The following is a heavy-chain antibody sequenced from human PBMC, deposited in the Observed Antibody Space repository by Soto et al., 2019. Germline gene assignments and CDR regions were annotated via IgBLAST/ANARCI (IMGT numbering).Heavy chain of an antibody. D-gene: IGHD3-16*02. CDR3: ASTTFGGVITQETFDY. V-gene: IGHV4-59*01. CDR2: IYYSGST. Sequence: SETLSLTCTVSGGSISSYYWSWIRQPPGKGLEWIGYIYYSGSTNYNPSLKSRVTISVDTSKNQFSLRLRSVTAADTAVYYCASTTFGGVITQETFDYWGQGTLVTVSS. CDR1: GGSISSYY. J-gene: IGHJ4*02.